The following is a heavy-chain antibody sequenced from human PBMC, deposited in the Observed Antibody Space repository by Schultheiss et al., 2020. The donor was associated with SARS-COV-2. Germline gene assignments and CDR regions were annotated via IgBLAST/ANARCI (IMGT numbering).Heavy chain of an antibody. CDR2: ISYDGSNK. J-gene: IGHJ4*02. CDR3: ARGTLAAAGGGVDY. V-gene: IGHV3-30*07. D-gene: IGHD6-13*01. CDR1: RFTFSTYA. Sequence: GESLKISCAASRFTFSTYAMHWVRQAPGKGLEWVAVISYDGSNKYYADSVKGRFTISRDNSKNTLYLQMNSLRADDTAVYYCARGTLAAAGGGVDYWGQGTLVTVSS.